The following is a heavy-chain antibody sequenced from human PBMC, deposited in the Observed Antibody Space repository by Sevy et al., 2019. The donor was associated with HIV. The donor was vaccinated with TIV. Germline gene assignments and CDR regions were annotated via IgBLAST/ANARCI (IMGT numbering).Heavy chain of an antibody. J-gene: IGHJ4*02. CDR2: IKKDGSVK. CDR1: GFTFSSYW. D-gene: IGHD3-3*01. V-gene: IGHV3-7*01. Sequence: GGSLRLSCAASGFTFSSYWMSWVRQAPGKGLEWVADIKKDGSVKLYADAVKGRFTISRDNAENSVDLQMKSLRAEDTAVYFCARWRGAQSEFAYWGQGTRVTVSS. CDR3: ARWRGAQSEFAY.